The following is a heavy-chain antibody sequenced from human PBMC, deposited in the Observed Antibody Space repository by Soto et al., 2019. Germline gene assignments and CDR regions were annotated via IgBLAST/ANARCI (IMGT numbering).Heavy chain of an antibody. CDR2: ISGSGGTT. CDR1: GFTFSSYA. Sequence: EVQLLESGGGLVQPGGSLRLSCAASGFTFSSYAMSWVRQAPGKGLEWVSAISGSGGTTYYVDSVKGRFTFSRDNSKNTLYLQMNSLRAEDTAVYYCAKTANGWFSAFDIWGQGTMVTVSS. CDR3: AKTANGWFSAFDI. J-gene: IGHJ3*02. V-gene: IGHV3-23*01. D-gene: IGHD6-19*01.